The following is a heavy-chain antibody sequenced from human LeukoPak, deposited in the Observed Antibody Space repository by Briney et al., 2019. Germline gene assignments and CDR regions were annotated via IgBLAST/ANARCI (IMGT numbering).Heavy chain of an antibody. CDR2: IYSGGST. Sequence: GGSLRLSCAASGFTVSSNYMSWVRQAPGKGLEWVSVIYSGGSTYYADSVKGRFTISRDNSKNTLYLQMNSLRAEDTAVYYCARVKKAKNYYDSSGYLDYWGQGTLVTVSS. D-gene: IGHD3-22*01. CDR1: GFTVSSNY. CDR3: ARVKKAKNYYDSSGYLDY. V-gene: IGHV3-66*01. J-gene: IGHJ4*02.